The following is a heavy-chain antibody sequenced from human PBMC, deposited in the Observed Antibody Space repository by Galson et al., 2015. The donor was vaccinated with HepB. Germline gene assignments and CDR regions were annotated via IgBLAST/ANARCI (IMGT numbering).Heavy chain of an antibody. CDR2: IYYSGST. D-gene: IGHD7-27*01. V-gene: IGHV4-39*01. CDR3: ASHTPNWGVD. CDR1: GGSISTSSYY. J-gene: IGHJ4*02. Sequence: ETLSLTCTVSGGSISTSSYYWDWIRQPPGKGPEWIASIYYSGSTYYNSPLKSRATISADTSNNQFSLKLSSVTAADTAVYYCASHTPNWGVDWGQGTLVTVSS.